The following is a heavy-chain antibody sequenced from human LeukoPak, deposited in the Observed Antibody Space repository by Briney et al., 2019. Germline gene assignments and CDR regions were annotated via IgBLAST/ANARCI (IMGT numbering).Heavy chain of an antibody. J-gene: IGHJ4*02. CDR1: GGTFSSDA. CDR3: ARGGGRAIVVAVAGFDY. V-gene: IGHV1-69*04. D-gene: IGHD2-15*01. CDR2: IIPIVGIA. Sequence: SVKVSRKASGGTFSSDAIGWVRQAPGQGLEWVGRIIPIVGIANYAQKFQGRGTITADKSTSTAYMELSSLRSEDTAVYYCARGGGRAIVVAVAGFDYWGQGTLVTVSS.